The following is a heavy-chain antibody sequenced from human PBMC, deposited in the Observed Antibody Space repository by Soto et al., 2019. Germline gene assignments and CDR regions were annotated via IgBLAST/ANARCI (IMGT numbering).Heavy chain of an antibody. CDR3: ARDDDILTGYYLTTYYYYGMDV. Sequence: ASVKVSCKASGYTFTSYGISWVRQAPGQGLEWMGWISAYNGNTNYAQKLQGRVTMTTDTSTSTAYMELRSLRSDDTAVYYCARDDDILTGYYLTTYYYYGMDVWGQGTTVTVSS. D-gene: IGHD3-9*01. V-gene: IGHV1-18*01. CDR1: GYTFTSYG. J-gene: IGHJ6*02. CDR2: ISAYNGNT.